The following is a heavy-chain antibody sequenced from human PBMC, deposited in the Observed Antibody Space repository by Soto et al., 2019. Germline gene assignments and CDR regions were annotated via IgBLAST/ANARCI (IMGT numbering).Heavy chain of an antibody. D-gene: IGHD3-22*01. J-gene: IGHJ2*01. CDR2: AYYSGTT. CDR3: ARMSYFYDKWYFDL. Sequence: SETLSLTCTVSGASINNDDYYWSWVRHTPGKGLDWIGYAYYSGTTDYIPSLKSRLSMSIDKSQNQFTLKLNSVTAADTATYYCARMSYFYDKWYFDLWGRGTLVTVSS. CDR1: GASINNDDYY. V-gene: IGHV4-30-4*01.